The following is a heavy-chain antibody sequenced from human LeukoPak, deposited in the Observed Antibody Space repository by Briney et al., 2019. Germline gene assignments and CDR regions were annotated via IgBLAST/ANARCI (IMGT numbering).Heavy chain of an antibody. CDR2: ISYDGSNK. D-gene: IGHD3-10*01. CDR3: AKDLSGYGSGYYMDV. V-gene: IGHV3-30*18. Sequence: GRSLRLSCAASGFTFSSYGMHWVRQAPGKGLEWVAVISYDGSNKYYADSVKGRFTISRDNSKNTLYLQMNSLRAEDTAVYYCAKDLSGYGSGYYMDVWGKGTTVTVSS. CDR1: GFTFSSYG. J-gene: IGHJ6*03.